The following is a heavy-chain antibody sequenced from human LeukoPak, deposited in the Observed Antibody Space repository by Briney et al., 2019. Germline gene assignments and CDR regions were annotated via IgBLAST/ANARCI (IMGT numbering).Heavy chain of an antibody. J-gene: IGHJ6*03. CDR1: GGSMSSNNYY. D-gene: IGHD1-26*01. Sequence: SETLSLTCTVSGGSMSSNNYYWGWIRQPPVKGLEWIGSTYYSGTIYYNPSLTSGVTLSVDTSKNQLPLKLSSATAADTAVYFCARLSPWEFPYYYYYMVVWGEGTTVTVSS. CDR3: ARLSPWEFPYYYYYMVV. V-gene: IGHV4-39*01. CDR2: TYYSGTI.